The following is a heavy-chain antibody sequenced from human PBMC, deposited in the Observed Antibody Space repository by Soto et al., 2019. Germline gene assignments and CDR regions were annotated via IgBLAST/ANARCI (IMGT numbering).Heavy chain of an antibody. J-gene: IGHJ4*02. CDR2: IRSSGSTI. Sequence: PGGSLRLSCAASGFTFSDYYMSWIRQAPGKWLEWVSYIRSSGSTIYYADSVKGRFTISRDNAKNSLYLQMNSLRAEDTAVYYCARDQMAVAALDYCGQGTLVTVSS. D-gene: IGHD6-19*01. CDR3: ARDQMAVAALDY. CDR1: GFTFSDYY. V-gene: IGHV3-11*01.